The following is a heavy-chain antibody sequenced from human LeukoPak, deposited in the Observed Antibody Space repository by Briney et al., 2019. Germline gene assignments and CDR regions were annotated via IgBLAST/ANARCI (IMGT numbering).Heavy chain of an antibody. CDR1: GLIFSTYG. Sequence: GGSLRLSCAASGLIFSTYGMHWVRQAPGKGLEWVAFIQNDGNDKYYADSVKGRFTVSRDNSKNTLDLQMNSLRAEDTAVYYCARAVTWIDPWGQGTLVTVSS. J-gene: IGHJ5*02. CDR2: IQNDGNDK. V-gene: IGHV3-30*19. CDR3: ARAVTWIDP.